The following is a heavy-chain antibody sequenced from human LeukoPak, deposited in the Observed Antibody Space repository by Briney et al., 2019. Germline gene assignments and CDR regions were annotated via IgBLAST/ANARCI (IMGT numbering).Heavy chain of an antibody. D-gene: IGHD3-9*01. J-gene: IGHJ4*02. CDR3: AKLGYDILTGYYRRGTYYFDY. CDR2: ISGSGGST. V-gene: IGHV3-23*01. Sequence: GGSLRLSCAASGFTFSSYAMSWVRQAPGKGLEWVSAISGSGGSTYYADSVKGRITISRDNSKNTLYLQMNSLRAEDTAVYYCAKLGYDILTGYYRRGTYYFDYWGQGTLVTVSS. CDR1: GFTFSSYA.